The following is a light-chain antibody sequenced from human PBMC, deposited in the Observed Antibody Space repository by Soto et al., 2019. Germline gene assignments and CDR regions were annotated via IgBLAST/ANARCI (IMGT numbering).Light chain of an antibody. J-gene: IGLJ1*01. Sequence: QSALTQTASVSGSPGQSITISCTGTSGDIGAYNYFCWYQQQSGKATKLMIYEVSYRPSGVSNRLSGSTSGKTASLTISGLQAEEEADYYCSSFTTRRAYVFGLGT. CDR2: EVS. V-gene: IGLV2-14*01. CDR1: SGDIGAYNY. CDR3: SSFTTRRAYV.